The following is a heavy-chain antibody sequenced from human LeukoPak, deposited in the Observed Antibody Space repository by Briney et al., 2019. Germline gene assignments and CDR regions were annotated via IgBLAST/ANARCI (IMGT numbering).Heavy chain of an antibody. Sequence: GGSLRLSCAASGFTFSSYSMNWVRQAPGKGLEWVSYISSSSSTIYYADSVKGRFTISRDNAKKTLYLQMNSLRAEDTAVYYCARSIGLTGGGVDVWGQGTTVTVSS. J-gene: IGHJ6*02. CDR2: ISSSSSTI. CDR1: GFTFSSYS. D-gene: IGHD3-9*01. CDR3: ARSIGLTGGGVDV. V-gene: IGHV3-48*04.